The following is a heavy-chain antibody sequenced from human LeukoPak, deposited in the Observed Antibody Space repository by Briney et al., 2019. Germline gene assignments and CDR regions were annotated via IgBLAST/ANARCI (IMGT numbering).Heavy chain of an antibody. CDR2: IHSAVIT. CDR3: ARDYQNAFDI. J-gene: IGHJ3*02. V-gene: IGHV3-53*01. CDR1: GFTFSSYS. D-gene: IGHD3-16*02. Sequence: GGSLRLSCAASGFTFSSYSMNWVRQTPGKGLEWVSAIHSAVITYYADSVKGRFTISRDNSKNTLYLQMNSLRVEDTAVYYCARDYQNAFDIWGQGTMVTVSS.